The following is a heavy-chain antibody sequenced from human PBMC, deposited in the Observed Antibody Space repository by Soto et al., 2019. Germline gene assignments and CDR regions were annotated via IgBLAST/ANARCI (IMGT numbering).Heavy chain of an antibody. CDR2: IYYSGST. J-gene: IGHJ6*02. D-gene: IGHD2-15*01. CDR3: ASIGGVVAATMGNYYYYGMDV. CDR1: GGSISSYY. V-gene: IGHV4-59*01. Sequence: SETLSLTCTVSGGSISSYYWSWIRRPPGKGLEWIGYIYYSGSTNYNPSLKSRVTISVDTSKNQFSLKLSSVTAADTAVYYCASIGGVVAATMGNYYYYGMDVWGQGTTVTVSS.